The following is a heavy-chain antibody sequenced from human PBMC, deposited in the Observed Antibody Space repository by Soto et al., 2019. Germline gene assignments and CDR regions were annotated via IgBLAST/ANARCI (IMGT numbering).Heavy chain of an antibody. CDR1: GYTFTSYY. D-gene: IGHD3-9*01. J-gene: IGHJ4*02. CDR2: INPSGGST. Sequence: ASVKVSCKASGYTFTSYYMHWVRQAPGQGLEWMGIINPSGGSTSYPQKFQGRVTMTRDTSTSTVYMELSSMRSEDTAVYYCAREAVGYDILTGYYNDHYFDYWGQGTLVTVSS. V-gene: IGHV1-46*01. CDR3: AREAVGYDILTGYYNDHYFDY.